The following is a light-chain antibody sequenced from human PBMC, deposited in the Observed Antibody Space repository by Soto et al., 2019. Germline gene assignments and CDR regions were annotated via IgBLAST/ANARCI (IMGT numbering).Light chain of an antibody. Sequence: QSVLTQPASVSGSPGQSITISCTGTSSDVGSYNLVSWYQQHPGKAPKLMIYEGSKRPSGVSNRFPGSKSGNTASLTISGLQAEDEADYYCCSYAGSSTSCVFGGGTKLTVL. CDR1: SSDVGSYNL. CDR2: EGS. V-gene: IGLV2-23*01. CDR3: CSYAGSSTSCV. J-gene: IGLJ3*02.